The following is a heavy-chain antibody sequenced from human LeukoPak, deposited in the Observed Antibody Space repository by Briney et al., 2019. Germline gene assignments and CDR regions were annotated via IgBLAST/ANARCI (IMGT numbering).Heavy chain of an antibody. Sequence: GGSLRLSCAASGFTFSSSWMSWVSHDPGEGMEWVAKIKQEGSEKYHVDSVKGRFTISRDNAKNSLYLQMTSLRAENTAVYYCTRSQLLYGFAFDICGQGTMVTVSS. CDR2: IKQEGSEK. CDR1: GFTFSSSW. D-gene: IGHD2-2*02. CDR3: TRSQLLYGFAFDI. J-gene: IGHJ3*02. V-gene: IGHV3-7*03.